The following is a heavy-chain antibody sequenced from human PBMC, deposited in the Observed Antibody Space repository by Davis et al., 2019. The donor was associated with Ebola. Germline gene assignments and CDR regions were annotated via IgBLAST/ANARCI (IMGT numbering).Heavy chain of an antibody. CDR3: ARGRVYYGSGSYQGFDY. CDR2: MNPNSGNT. D-gene: IGHD3-10*01. J-gene: IGHJ4*02. Sequence: AASVKVSCKASGYTFTSYDINWVRQATGQGLEWMGWMNPNSGNTNYAQKLQGRVTMTTDTSTSTAYMELRSLRSDDTAVYYCARGRVYYGSGSYQGFDYWGQGTLVTVSS. CDR1: GYTFTSYD. V-gene: IGHV1-8*01.